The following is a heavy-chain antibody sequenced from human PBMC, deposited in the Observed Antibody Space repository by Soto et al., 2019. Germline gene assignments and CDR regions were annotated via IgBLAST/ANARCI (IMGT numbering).Heavy chain of an antibody. CDR2: IIPILGIA. D-gene: IGHD2-8*02. Sequence: QVQLVQSGAEVTKPGSSVKVSCKASGGTFSSYTISWVRQAPGQGLEWMGRIIPILGIANYAQKFQGRVTITADKSTSTAYMELSSLRSEDTAVYYCARGGPTGGIGYWGQGTLVTVSS. CDR1: GGTFSSYT. CDR3: ARGGPTGGIGY. V-gene: IGHV1-69*02. J-gene: IGHJ4*02.